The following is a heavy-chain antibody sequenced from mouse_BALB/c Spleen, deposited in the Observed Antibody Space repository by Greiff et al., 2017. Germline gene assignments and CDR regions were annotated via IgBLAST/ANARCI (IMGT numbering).Heavy chain of an antibody. CDR3: ARDPFYGSSWFAY. CDR2: IWAGGST. Sequence: QVQLQQSGPGLVAPSQSLSITCTVSGFSLTSYGVHWVRQPPGKGLEWLGVIWAGGSTNYNSALMSRLSISKDNSKSQVFLKMNSLQTDDTAMYYCARDPFYGSSWFAYWGQGTLVTVSA. CDR1: GFSLTSYG. D-gene: IGHD1-1*01. V-gene: IGHV2-9*02. J-gene: IGHJ3*01.